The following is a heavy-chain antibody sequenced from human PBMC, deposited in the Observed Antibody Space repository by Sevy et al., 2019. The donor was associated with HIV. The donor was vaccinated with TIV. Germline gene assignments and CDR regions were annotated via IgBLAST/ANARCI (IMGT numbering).Heavy chain of an antibody. D-gene: IGHD2-2*01. V-gene: IGHV3-48*01. CDR3: ARGRCSTSFDAFDD. Sequence: GGSLRLSCAASGFTFSSYSMNWVRQAPGKGLEWVSYISSTSSAIYYADSVKGRFTISRDNAKNSLYLQMNSLRAEDTAVYYCARGRCSTSFDAFDDWGQGTLVTVSS. CDR2: ISSTSSAI. CDR1: GFTFSSYS. J-gene: IGHJ4*02.